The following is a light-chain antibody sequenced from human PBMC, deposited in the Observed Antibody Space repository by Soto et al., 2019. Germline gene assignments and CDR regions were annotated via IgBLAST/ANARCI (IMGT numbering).Light chain of an antibody. CDR2: AAS. V-gene: IGKV3-15*01. J-gene: IGKJ1*01. CDR3: QHYSSWT. CDR1: ESVTSS. Sequence: EIVMTQSPATLSVSPGDRATLSCRASESVTSSLAWYQQKPGQPPRLLIYAASTRATDVPARFSGSGSGTDFTLTISRLEPEDSAVYSCQHYSSWTFGQGTKVEIK.